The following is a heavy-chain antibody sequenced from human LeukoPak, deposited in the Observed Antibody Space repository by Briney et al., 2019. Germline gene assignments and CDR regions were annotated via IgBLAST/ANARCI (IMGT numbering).Heavy chain of an antibody. V-gene: IGHV1-2*02. CDR1: GYTFTGYY. J-gene: IGHJ4*02. Sequence: GASVKVSCKASGYTFTGYYMHWVRQAPGQGLEWMGWINPNSGGTNYAQKFQGRVTMTRDTSISTAYMELSRLRSDDTAVYYCARGDYVWGSYLQTYYFDHWGQGTLVTVSS. CDR2: INPNSGGT. D-gene: IGHD3-16*02. CDR3: ARGDYVWGSYLQTYYFDH.